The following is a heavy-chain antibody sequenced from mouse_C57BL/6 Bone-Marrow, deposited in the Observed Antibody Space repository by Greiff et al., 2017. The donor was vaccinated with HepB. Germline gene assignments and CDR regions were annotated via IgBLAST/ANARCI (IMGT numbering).Heavy chain of an antibody. CDR2: IYPGGGYT. CDR3: AGRSDYYDGSSYGY. CDR1: GYTFTNYW. J-gene: IGHJ2*01. V-gene: IGHV1-63*01. D-gene: IGHD1-1*01. Sequence: QVQLQQSGAELVRPGTSVKMSCKASGYTFTNYWIGWAKQRPGHGLEWIGDIYPGGGYTNYNEKFKGKATLTADKSSSTAYMPFSSLTSEDSAIYYCAGRSDYYDGSSYGYWGQGTTLTVAS.